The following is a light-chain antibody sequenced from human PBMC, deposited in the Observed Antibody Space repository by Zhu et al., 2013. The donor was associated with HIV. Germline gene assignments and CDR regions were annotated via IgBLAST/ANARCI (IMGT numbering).Light chain of an antibody. CDR2: DTS. CDR3: QQYGNSPRT. CDR1: QGIRSTS. Sequence: EVVLTQSPGTLSLSPGERATLSCRASQGIRSTSLAWYQQKPGQAPRLLIYDTSTRATDIPDRFSGSGSGTDFTLTVSRLEPEDFAVYYCQQYGNSPRTFGQGTKVEIK. V-gene: IGKV3-20*01. J-gene: IGKJ1*01.